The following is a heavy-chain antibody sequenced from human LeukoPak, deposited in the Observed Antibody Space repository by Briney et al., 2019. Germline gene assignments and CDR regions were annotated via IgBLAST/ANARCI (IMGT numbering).Heavy chain of an antibody. CDR2: INPNSGGT. D-gene: IGHD3-10*01. J-gene: IGHJ4*02. CDR1: GYTFTGYY. Sequence: ASVKLSCKASGYTFTGYYMHWVRQAPGQGLEWMGWINPNSGGTNYAQKFQGRVTMTRDTSISTAYMELSRLRSDDTAVYYCARDRKVRGVIITYFDYWGQGTLVTVSS. V-gene: IGHV1-2*02. CDR3: ARDRKVRGVIITYFDY.